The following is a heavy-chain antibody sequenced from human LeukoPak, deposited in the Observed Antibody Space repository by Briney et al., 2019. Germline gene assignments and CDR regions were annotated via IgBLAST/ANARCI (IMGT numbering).Heavy chain of an antibody. CDR2: INWNGGST. Sequence: PGGSLRLFCAASGFTFDDYGMSWVRQAPGKGLEWVSGINWNGGSTGYADSVKGRFTISRDNAKNSLYLQMNSLRAEDAALYYCARDPGELEGYFDYWGQGTLVTVSS. D-gene: IGHD1-26*01. CDR1: GFTFDDYG. CDR3: ARDPGELEGYFDY. J-gene: IGHJ4*02. V-gene: IGHV3-20*04.